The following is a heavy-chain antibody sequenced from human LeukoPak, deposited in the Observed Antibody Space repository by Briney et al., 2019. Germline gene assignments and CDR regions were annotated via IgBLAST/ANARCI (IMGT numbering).Heavy chain of an antibody. J-gene: IGHJ6*02. D-gene: IGHD3-9*01. V-gene: IGHV3-66*01. CDR3: ARFGLTGPTEDYYYYGMDV. Sequence: GGSLRIACAASEFTVSSNYMSWVRQAPGKGLEWVSVIYGGGSTYYADSVKGRFTISRDNSKNTLYLQMNSLRAEDTAVYYCARFGLTGPTEDYYYYGMDVWGQGTTVTVSS. CDR2: IYGGGST. CDR1: EFTVSSNY.